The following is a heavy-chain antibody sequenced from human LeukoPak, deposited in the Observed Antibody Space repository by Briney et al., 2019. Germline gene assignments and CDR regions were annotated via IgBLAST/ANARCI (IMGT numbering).Heavy chain of an antibody. V-gene: IGHV4-4*07. CDR2: IYTSGST. Sequence: SETLSLTCTVSGGSISSYYWSWLRQPAGKGLEWIGRIYTSGSTNYNPSLKSRVTMSVDTSKNQFSLKLSSVTAADTAVYYCARDQGYDFWSGSSDAFDIWGQGTMVTVSS. D-gene: IGHD3-3*01. CDR1: GGSISSYY. J-gene: IGHJ3*02. CDR3: ARDQGYDFWSGSSDAFDI.